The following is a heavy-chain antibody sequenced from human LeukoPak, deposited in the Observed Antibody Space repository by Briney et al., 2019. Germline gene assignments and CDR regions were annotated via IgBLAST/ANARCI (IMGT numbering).Heavy chain of an antibody. CDR1: GGTFSSYT. CDR2: IIPIFGKA. V-gene: IGHV1-69*06. D-gene: IGHD6-13*01. CDR3: ARVVGLTGYSSSWYSGYYYYMDV. J-gene: IGHJ6*03. Sequence: SVKVSCKASGGTFSSYTLSWVRQAPGQGLEWMGGIIPIFGKANYAQKFQGRVTITADKSTSTAYMELSSLRSEDTAVYYCARVVGLTGYSSSWYSGYYYYMDVWGKGTTVTVSS.